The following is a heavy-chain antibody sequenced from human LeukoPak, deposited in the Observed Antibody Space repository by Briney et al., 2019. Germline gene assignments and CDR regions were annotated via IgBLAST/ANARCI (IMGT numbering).Heavy chain of an antibody. CDR1: GFTFSSYA. V-gene: IGHV3-23*01. Sequence: PGGSLRLSCAASGFTFSSYAMSWVRQAPGKGLEWVSAISGSGGSTYYADSVKGRFTISRDNAKNSLYLQMSSLRAEDAAVYYCARDGRGLTSNDILAWGQGTTVTVSS. J-gene: IGHJ6*02. CDR2: ISGSGGST. D-gene: IGHD3-9*01. CDR3: ARDGRGLTSNDILA.